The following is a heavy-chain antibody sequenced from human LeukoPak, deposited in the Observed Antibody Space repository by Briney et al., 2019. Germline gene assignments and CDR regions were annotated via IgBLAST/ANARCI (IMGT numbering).Heavy chain of an antibody. Sequence: SETLSLTCTVSGGSISSSTHYWGWIRQPPGKGLEWIGSIYYSGRTYYNPSLKSRVTISVDTSKNQFSLKLSSVTAADTAVYYCARSEPMTTVYSDYWGQGTLVTVSS. J-gene: IGHJ4*02. CDR1: GGSISSSTHY. D-gene: IGHD4-17*01. V-gene: IGHV4-39*01. CDR3: ARSEPMTTVYSDY. CDR2: IYYSGRT.